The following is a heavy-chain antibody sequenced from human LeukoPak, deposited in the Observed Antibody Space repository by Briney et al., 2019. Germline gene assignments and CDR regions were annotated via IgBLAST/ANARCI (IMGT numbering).Heavy chain of an antibody. D-gene: IGHD3-22*01. Sequence: GGSLRLSCAASGFALIGIGMTWVRKAPGKGWRWWANIKQDGSEKYYVDSVEGRFTISRDNANNSLFLQMNRLRAEDTAVYYCARGRYYYDSSFAFDIWGQGTMVTVSS. CDR1: GFALIGIG. J-gene: IGHJ3*02. CDR3: ARGRYYYDSSFAFDI. CDR2: IKQDGSEK. V-gene: IGHV3-7*01.